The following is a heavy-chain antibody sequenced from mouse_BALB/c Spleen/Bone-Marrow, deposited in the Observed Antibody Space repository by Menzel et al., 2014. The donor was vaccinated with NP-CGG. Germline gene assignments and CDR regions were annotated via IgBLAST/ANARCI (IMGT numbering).Heavy chain of an antibody. Sequence: VQLQQSGAELVRPGTSVKISCKASGYAFTSYWLGWVKQRPGHGLEWIGDIYPGSGNTYYNEKFKGKATLTADKSSSTAYMQLSSLTSEDSAVYFCAGDVAYWGQGTLVTVSA. D-gene: IGHD3-3*01. CDR3: AGDVAY. CDR1: GYAFTSYW. CDR2: IYPGSGNT. V-gene: IGHV1-63*01. J-gene: IGHJ3*01.